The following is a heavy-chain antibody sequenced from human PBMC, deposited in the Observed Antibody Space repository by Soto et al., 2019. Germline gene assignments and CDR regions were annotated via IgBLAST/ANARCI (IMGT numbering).Heavy chain of an antibody. J-gene: IGHJ4*02. D-gene: IGHD3-22*01. CDR2: ISYDGSNE. V-gene: IGHV3-30*18. CDR3: AKDTYYQDRSGFYILDY. CDR1: GFTFSSYV. Sequence: PGGSLRLSCAVSGFTFSSYVMHWVRQAPGKGLEWVAHISYDGSNEHYVDSVKGRFTISRDNSKNTLYLQMNSLRAEDTAVYYCAKDTYYQDRSGFYILDYWGKGPLVTVSS.